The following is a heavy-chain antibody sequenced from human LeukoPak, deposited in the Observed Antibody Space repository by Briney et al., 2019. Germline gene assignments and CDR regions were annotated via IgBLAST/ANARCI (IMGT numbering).Heavy chain of an antibody. V-gene: IGHV4-30-2*01. D-gene: IGHD1-26*01. CDR2: IYHSGST. CDR3: ASGIGLYDY. Sequence: SETLSLTCTVSGGSISSGGYYWSWIRQPPGKGLEWIGYIYHSGSTYYNPSLKSRVTISVDRSKNQFSLKLSSVTAADTTVYHCASGIGLYDYWGQGTLVTVSS. J-gene: IGHJ4*02. CDR1: GGSISSGGYY.